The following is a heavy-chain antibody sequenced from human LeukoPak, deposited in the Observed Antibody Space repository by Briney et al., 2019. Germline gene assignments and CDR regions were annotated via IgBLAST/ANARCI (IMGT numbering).Heavy chain of an antibody. J-gene: IGHJ4*02. CDR3: AKDDAWLQYND. CDR2: ITATSSST. D-gene: IGHD5-24*01. Sequence: GGSLKLSCAASGFTFSSYGMSWVRQPPGKGLEWVSAITATSSSTYDADSVQGRFTISRDNSKNTLYLQMNSLRPEDTAVYYCAKDDAWLQYNDWGQGTLVTVSS. CDR1: GFTFSSYG. V-gene: IGHV3-23*01.